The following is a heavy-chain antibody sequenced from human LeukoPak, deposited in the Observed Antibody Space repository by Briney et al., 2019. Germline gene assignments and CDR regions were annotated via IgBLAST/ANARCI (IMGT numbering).Heavy chain of an antibody. CDR3: ARDWRYFDWLQSPYYYYGMDV. CDR2: INSDGSST. D-gene: IGHD3-9*01. Sequence: GGSLRLSCAASGFTFSSYWMHWVRHAPGKGLVWVSRINSDGSSTSYADSVKGRFTISRDNAKNTLYLQMNSLRAEDTAVYYCARDWRYFDWLQSPYYYYGMDVWGQGTTVTVSS. V-gene: IGHV3-74*01. CDR1: GFTFSSYW. J-gene: IGHJ6*02.